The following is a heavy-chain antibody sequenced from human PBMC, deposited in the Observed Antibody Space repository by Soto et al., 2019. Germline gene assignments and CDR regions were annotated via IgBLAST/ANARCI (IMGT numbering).Heavy chain of an antibody. CDR1: GYTFTTYD. CDR3: ARGSQAPNYDYIWGSYRDYYYYMDV. CDR2: MNPNSGNT. Sequence: GASVKGSCKASGYTFTTYDINWVRQATGQGHEWMGWMNPNSGNTGYAQKFQGRVTMTRNTSISTAYMELSSLRSEDTAVYYCARGSQAPNYDYIWGSYRDYYYYMDVWGNGTTVTVSS. J-gene: IGHJ6*03. V-gene: IGHV1-8*01. D-gene: IGHD3-16*02.